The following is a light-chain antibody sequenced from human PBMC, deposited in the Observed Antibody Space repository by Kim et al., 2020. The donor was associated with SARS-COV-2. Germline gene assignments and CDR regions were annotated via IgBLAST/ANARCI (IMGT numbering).Light chain of an antibody. CDR3: QQSYSSHT. V-gene: IGKV1-39*01. CDR1: QNIKNY. Sequence: LSASVGDRVTITCRASQNIKNYLSWYQQKQGKAPKLLIYAASTLQRGVPSRFSGSGSGTDFTLTISSLQPEDFATYYCQQSYSSHTFGQGIKLEIK. J-gene: IGKJ2*01. CDR2: AAS.